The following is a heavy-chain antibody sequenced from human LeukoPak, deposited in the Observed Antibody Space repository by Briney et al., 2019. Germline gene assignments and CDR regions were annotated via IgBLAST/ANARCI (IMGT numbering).Heavy chain of an antibody. V-gene: IGHV3-23*01. CDR2: VTSVGPI. J-gene: IGHJ4*02. CDR3: ARQFLVGGSLSPFDH. Sequence: EPGGSLRLSCVASGFTFTGYAFSSVRQTPGKGLEWVSTVTSVGPISYADSVKGRFTISRDTSNNTVSLQMNSLTVDDTALYFCARQFLVGGSLSPFDHWGQGSLVAVST. CDR1: GFTFTGYA. D-gene: IGHD1-26*01.